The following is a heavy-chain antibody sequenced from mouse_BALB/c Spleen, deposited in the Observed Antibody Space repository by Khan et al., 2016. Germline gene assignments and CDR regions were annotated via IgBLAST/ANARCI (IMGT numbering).Heavy chain of an antibody. CDR1: GYTFTDYY. CDR3: ARSYYGYFAVDY. Sequence: QVRLQQSGTELPRPGASVKLSCKASGYTFTDYYLHRVKQRTGQGLEWIGEFFPGSGNTYYNATFKGKASLTGDTSPSTAYMQLSSLTSEASAVYFCARSYYGYFAVDYWGHGTSVTVSS. CDR2: FFPGSGNT. J-gene: IGHJ4*01. D-gene: IGHD1-2*01. V-gene: IGHV1-77*01.